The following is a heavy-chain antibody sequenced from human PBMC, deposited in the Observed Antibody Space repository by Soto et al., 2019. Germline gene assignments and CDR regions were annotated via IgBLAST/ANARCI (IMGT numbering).Heavy chain of an antibody. CDR2: IYYSGST. J-gene: IGHJ4*02. D-gene: IGHD3-3*01. Sequence: SETLSLTCTVSGGSISSGDYYWSWIRQPPGKGLEWIGYIYYSGSTYYNPSLKSRVTISVDTSKNQFSLKLSSVTAADTAVYYCAREETYYDFWSGSLVWGQGTLVTVS. V-gene: IGHV4-30-4*01. CDR3: AREETYYDFWSGSLV. CDR1: GGSISSGDYY.